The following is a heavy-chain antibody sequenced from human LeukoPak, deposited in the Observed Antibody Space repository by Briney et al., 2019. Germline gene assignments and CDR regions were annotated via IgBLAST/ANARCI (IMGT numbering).Heavy chain of an antibody. CDR1: GGSISSSSYY. Sequence: KPSETLSLTCTVSGGSISSSSYYWGWIRQPPGKGLEWIGSIYYSGSTYYNPSLKSRVTISVDTSKNQFSLKLSSVTAADTAVYYCATPRQKKPQNRYGMDVWGQGTTVTVSS. CDR3: ATPRQKKPQNRYGMDV. J-gene: IGHJ6*02. CDR2: IYYSGST. V-gene: IGHV4-39*01.